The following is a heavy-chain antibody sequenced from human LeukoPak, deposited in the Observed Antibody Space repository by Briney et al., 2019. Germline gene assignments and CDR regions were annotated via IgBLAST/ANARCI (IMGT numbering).Heavy chain of an antibody. CDR2: INQDGSEK. D-gene: IGHD2-21*01. J-gene: IGHJ5*02. V-gene: IGHV3-7*01. Sequence: GGSLRLSCAVSGSTFSNYWMSWVRQAPGKGLEWVANINQDGSEKYYVGSVKGRFTISRDNAKNSLYLQMDSLRADDTAVYYCASQRYCVAWGQGTLVTVSS. CDR3: ASQRYCVA. CDR1: GSTFSNYW.